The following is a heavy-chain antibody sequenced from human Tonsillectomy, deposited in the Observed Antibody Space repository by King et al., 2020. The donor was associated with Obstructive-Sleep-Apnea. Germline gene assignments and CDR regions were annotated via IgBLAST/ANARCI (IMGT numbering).Heavy chain of an antibody. CDR3: AKDLGAYGSGSYYNRY. CDR1: GFTFSSYA. Sequence: VQLVESGGGLVQPGGSLRLSCAASGFTFSSYAMSWVRQAPGKGREWVSAISGSGGSTYYADSVKGRFTISRDNSKNTLYLQMNSLRAEDTAVYYCAKDLGAYGSGSYYNRYWGQGTLVTVSS. J-gene: IGHJ4*02. CDR2: ISGSGGST. V-gene: IGHV3-23*04. D-gene: IGHD3-10*01.